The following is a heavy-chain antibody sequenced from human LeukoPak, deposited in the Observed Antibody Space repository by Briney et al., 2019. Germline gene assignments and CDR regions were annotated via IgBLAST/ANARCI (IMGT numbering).Heavy chain of an antibody. D-gene: IGHD3-16*01. CDR1: GFTFSSYW. CDR2: INQDGSEK. CDR3: AREGPNHYDIGGIRGFDY. V-gene: IGHV3-7*01. Sequence: GGSLRLSCAASGFTFSSYWMSWVRQAPGKGLEWVANINQDGSEKYYVDSVEGRFNISRDNARNSLYLQMNSLRAEDTAVYYCAREGPNHYDIGGIRGFDYWGQGTLVTVSS. J-gene: IGHJ4*02.